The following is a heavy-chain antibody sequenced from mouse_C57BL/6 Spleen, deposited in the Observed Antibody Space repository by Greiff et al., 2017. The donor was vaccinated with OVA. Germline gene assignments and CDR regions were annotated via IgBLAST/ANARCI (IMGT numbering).Heavy chain of an antibody. J-gene: IGHJ3*01. CDR3: VYDGFAD. V-gene: IGHV1-74*01. CDR2: IHPSDGDT. CDR1: GYTFTSYW. Sequence: VQLQQSGAELVKPGASVKVSCKASGYTFTSYWLHWVKQRPGQGLEWIGRIHPSDGDTNYNQKFKGKATLTVDKSSSTAYMQHSSLTSEDTAVYYCVYDGFADWGQGTPVTVSA. D-gene: IGHD2-12*01.